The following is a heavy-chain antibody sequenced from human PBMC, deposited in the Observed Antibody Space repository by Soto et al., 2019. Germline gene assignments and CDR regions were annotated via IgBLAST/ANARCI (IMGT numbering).Heavy chain of an antibody. D-gene: IGHD2-8*01. V-gene: IGHV1-2*04. CDR2: INPKSGGT. CDR1: GYSFTDYH. Sequence: GASVKVSCKASGYSFTDYHIHWVRQAPGQGLEWLGRINPKSGGTSTAQKFQGWVTMTTDTSISTASMALTRLTSDDTAIYYCARGDSTDCSNVVCSFFYNHDMDVWGQGTTVTVSS. J-gene: IGHJ6*02. CDR3: ARGDSTDCSNVVCSFFYNHDMDV.